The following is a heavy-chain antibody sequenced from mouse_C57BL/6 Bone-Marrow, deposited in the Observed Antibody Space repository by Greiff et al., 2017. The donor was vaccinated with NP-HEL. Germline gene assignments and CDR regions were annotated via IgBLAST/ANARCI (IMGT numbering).Heavy chain of an antibody. D-gene: IGHD1-1*01. V-gene: IGHV1-69*01. Sequence: QVQLQQPGAELVMPGASVKLSCKASGYTFTSYWMHWVKQRPGQGLEWIGEIDPSDSYTNYNQKFKGKSTLTVDKSSSTAYMQLGSLTSEDSAVYYCAREFLITTVVAPFDYWGQGTTLTVSS. J-gene: IGHJ2*01. CDR1: GYTFTSYW. CDR2: IDPSDSYT. CDR3: AREFLITTVVAPFDY.